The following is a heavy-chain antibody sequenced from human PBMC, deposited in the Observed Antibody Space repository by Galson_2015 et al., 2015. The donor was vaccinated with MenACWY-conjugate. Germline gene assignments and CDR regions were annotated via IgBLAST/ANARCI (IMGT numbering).Heavy chain of an antibody. Sequence: SLRLSCAASEFTLSGYWMHWVRQAPGKGLVWVSRINSDGSSTSYAESVKGRFTISRDNAKNTLYLQMNSLGAEDTAVYYCTRGNGGCGRFDPWGQGTLATVSS. V-gene: IGHV3-74*01. CDR1: EFTLSGYW. J-gene: IGHJ5*02. CDR2: INSDGSST. D-gene: IGHD2-15*01. CDR3: TRGNGGCGRFDP.